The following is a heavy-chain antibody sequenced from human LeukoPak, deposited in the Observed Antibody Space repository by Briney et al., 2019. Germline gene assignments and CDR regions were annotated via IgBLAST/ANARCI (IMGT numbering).Heavy chain of an antibody. CDR3: ARAGYDILTRRYYYGMDV. Sequence: SETLSLTCAVSGGSISSSNWWSWVRQPPGKGLEWIGEIYHSGSTNYNPSLKSRVTISVDKSTNQFSLKLSSVTAADTAVYYCARAGYDILTRRYYYGMDVWGQGTTVTVSS. CDR2: IYHSGST. CDR1: GGSISSSNW. V-gene: IGHV4-4*02. D-gene: IGHD3-9*01. J-gene: IGHJ6*02.